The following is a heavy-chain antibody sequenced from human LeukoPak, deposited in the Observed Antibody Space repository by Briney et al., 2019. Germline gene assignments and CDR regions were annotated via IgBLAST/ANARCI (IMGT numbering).Heavy chain of an antibody. CDR2: IYSGGGT. V-gene: IGHV3-66*01. CDR3: ARERFGPYYFDY. CDR1: GFTVSINY. J-gene: IGHJ4*02. Sequence: PGGSLRLSCAAYGFTVSINYMSWVRQAPGEGLEWVSVIYSGGGTYYADSVKGRFTISRDNSKNTLFLQMNSLRAEDTAVYYCARERFGPYYFDYWGQGTLVTVSS. D-gene: IGHD3-10*01.